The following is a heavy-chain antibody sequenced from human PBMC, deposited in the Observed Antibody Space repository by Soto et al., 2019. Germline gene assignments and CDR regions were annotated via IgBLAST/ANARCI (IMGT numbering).Heavy chain of an antibody. CDR3: YYYDSSGYGAFDI. CDR2: ISAYNGNT. Sequence: SGKVSCKASGYTFTSYGISWARQAPGQGLEWMGWISAYNGNTNYAQKLQGRVTMTTDTSTSTAYMELRSLRSDDTAVYYCYYYDSSGYGAFDISAQGTMVTVSS. CDR1: GYTFTSYG. J-gene: IGHJ3*02. V-gene: IGHV1-18*01. D-gene: IGHD3-22*01.